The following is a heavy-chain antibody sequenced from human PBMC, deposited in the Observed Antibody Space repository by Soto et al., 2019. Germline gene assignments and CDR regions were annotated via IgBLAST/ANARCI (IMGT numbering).Heavy chain of an antibody. CDR1: GGSFSGYY. Sequence: PSETLSLTCAVYGGSFSGYYWSWIRQPPGKGLEWIGEINHSGSTNYNPSLKSRVTISVDTSKNQFSLKLSSVTAADTAVYYCASVGPPRTYLFDYLVYVGQGTLVTVSS. V-gene: IGHV4-34*01. D-gene: IGHD3-16*01. CDR3: ASVGPPRTYLFDYLVY. CDR2: INHSGST. J-gene: IGHJ4*02.